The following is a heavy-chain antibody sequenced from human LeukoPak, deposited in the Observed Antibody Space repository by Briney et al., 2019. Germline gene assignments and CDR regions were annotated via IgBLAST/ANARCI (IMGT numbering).Heavy chain of an antibody. V-gene: IGHV4-31*03. J-gene: IGHJ4*02. Sequence: SETLSLTCTVSGGSISSGGYYWRSIRQHPGKGLEWIGYIYYSGSTYYDPSLKSRVTVSVDTSKIQFSLKLSSVTAADTAVYYCARVVAAAGTDYWGQGTLVTVSS. CDR1: GGSISSGGYY. CDR3: ARVVAAAGTDY. D-gene: IGHD6-13*01. CDR2: IYYSGST.